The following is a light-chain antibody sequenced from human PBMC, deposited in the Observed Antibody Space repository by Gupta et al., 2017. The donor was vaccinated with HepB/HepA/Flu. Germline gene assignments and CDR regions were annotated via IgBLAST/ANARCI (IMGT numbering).Light chain of an antibody. V-gene: IGLV7-46*01. CDR2: DTS. J-gene: IGLJ3*02. CDR3: LLSYSGARV. Sequence: QAVVTQEPSLTVSPGGTVPLTCGSSTGAVTSCHSPYWFQQKPGQAPRTLIYDTSNKTSCTPAWFSGSLLGGKAALTRSGAQPEDEAEYYCLLSYSGARVFGGGTKLTVL. CDR1: TGAVTSCHS.